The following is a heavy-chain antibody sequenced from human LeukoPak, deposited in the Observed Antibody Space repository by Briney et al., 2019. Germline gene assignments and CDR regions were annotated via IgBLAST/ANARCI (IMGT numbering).Heavy chain of an antibody. Sequence: PGGSLRLSCAASGLTFSECYMSWVRQAPGKGLEWVSYISTSGTTIDYADSVKGRFTISRDNSKNSLYLQMNSLRAEDTAVYYCARDNVLDHWGQGTLVTVSS. CDR2: ISTSGTTI. CDR3: ARDNVLDH. CDR1: GLTFSECY. V-gene: IGHV3-11*01. J-gene: IGHJ4*02. D-gene: IGHD6-6*01.